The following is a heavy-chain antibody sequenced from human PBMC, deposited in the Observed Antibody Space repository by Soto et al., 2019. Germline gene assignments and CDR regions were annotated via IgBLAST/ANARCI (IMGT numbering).Heavy chain of an antibody. D-gene: IGHD6-13*01. CDR3: ARTGHSGSWEFDF. CDR1: GFTFSSYA. CDR2: INSNGGRT. V-gene: IGHV3-64*02. Sequence: PGGSLRLSCAASGFTFSSYAMHWVRQAPGKGLESVSLINSNGGRTYYADSVKGRFTIPRDNSKNMLYLQMGSLRIEDMAVYYCARTGHSGSWEFDFWGQGTLVTVS. J-gene: IGHJ4*02.